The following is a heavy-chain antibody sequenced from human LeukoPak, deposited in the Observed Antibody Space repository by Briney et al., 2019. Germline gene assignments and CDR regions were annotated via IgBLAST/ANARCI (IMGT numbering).Heavy chain of an antibody. V-gene: IGHV4-34*01. CDR1: GGSFSGYY. Sequence: PSETLSLTCAVYGGSFSGYYWSWIRQPPGKGLEWIGEINHSGSTNYNPSLKSRVTISVDTSKNQFSLKLSSVTAADTAVYYCARGDRIAVAGLPSDGGQETLVTVP. CDR3: ARGDRIAVAGLPSD. D-gene: IGHD6-19*01. CDR2: INHSGST. J-gene: IGHJ4*02.